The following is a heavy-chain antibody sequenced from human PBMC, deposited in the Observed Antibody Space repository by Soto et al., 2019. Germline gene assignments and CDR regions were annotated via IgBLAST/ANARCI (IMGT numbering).Heavy chain of an antibody. CDR1: GFTFSSYG. Sequence: QVQLVESGGGVVQPGRSLRLSCAVCGFTFSSYGMNWVRQAPGKGLEWVAAIYYDGSNKYYADSVRGRFTISRDNFKNTLYLHMNSLRAEDTAVYYCARDSKDDSSGYYAGFDYWGQGTLVTVSS. J-gene: IGHJ4*02. V-gene: IGHV3-33*01. CDR2: IYYDGSNK. D-gene: IGHD3-22*01. CDR3: ARDSKDDSSGYYAGFDY.